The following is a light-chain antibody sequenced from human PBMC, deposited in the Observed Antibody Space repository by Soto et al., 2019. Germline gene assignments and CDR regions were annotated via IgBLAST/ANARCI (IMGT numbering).Light chain of an antibody. V-gene: IGLV2-14*01. J-gene: IGLJ1*01. CDR2: EVS. CDR1: SSDVGAYNY. Sequence: QSVLTQPASVSGSPGQSITLSCTGTSSDVGAYNYVSWYQQHPGKAPKLIIYEVSNRPSGVSHRFSGSKSGNTASLTISGLQADDEADYYCCLYVGATTYVFGTRTKVTVL. CDR3: CLYVGATTYV.